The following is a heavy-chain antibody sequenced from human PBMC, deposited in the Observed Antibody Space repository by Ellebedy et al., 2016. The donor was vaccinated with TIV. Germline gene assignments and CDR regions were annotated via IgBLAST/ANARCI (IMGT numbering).Heavy chain of an antibody. J-gene: IGHJ6*02. CDR1: GFTFSSYA. V-gene: IGHV3-23*01. D-gene: IGHD3-9*01. CDR2: ISGSGGST. CDR3: ARDDILTGYYPLYGMDV. Sequence: GGSLRLXXAASGFTFSSYAMSWVRQAPGKGLEWVSAISGSGGSTYYADSVKGRFTISRDNSKNTLYLQMNSLRAEDTAVYYCARDDILTGYYPLYGMDVWGQGTTVTVSS.